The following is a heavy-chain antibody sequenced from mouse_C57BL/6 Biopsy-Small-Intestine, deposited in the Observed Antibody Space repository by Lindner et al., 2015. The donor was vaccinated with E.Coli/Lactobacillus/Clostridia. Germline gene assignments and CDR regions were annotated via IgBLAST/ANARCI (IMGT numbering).Heavy chain of an antibody. V-gene: IGHV1-82*01. D-gene: IGHD1-1*01. Sequence: VQLQESGAELVKPGASVKIPCKASGYAFSRFWMNWVKQRPGRGLEWIGRIYPGDGDTNSNGKFKGKATLTADKSSSTAYMQLSSLTSEDSAVYFCARWDYGTRYDWHFDVWGTGTTVTVSS. CDR3: ARWDYGTRYDWHFDV. CDR1: GYAFSRFW. J-gene: IGHJ1*03. CDR2: IYPGDGDT.